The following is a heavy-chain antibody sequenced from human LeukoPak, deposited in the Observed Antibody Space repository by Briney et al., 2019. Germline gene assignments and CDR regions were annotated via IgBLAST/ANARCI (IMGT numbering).Heavy chain of an antibody. CDR2: ISSSSSYI. J-gene: IGHJ3*02. D-gene: IGHD6-13*01. CDR3: ASVSSRARDAFDI. CDR1: GFTFSSHS. V-gene: IGHV3-21*01. Sequence: KAGGSLRLSCAASGFTFSSHSMNWVRQAPGKGLEWVSSISSSSSYIYYADSVKGRFTISRDNAKNSLYLQMNSLRAEDTAVYYCASVSSRARDAFDIWGQGTMVTVSS.